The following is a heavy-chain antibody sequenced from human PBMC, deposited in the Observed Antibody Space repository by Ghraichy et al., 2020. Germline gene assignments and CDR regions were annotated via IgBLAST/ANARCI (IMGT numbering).Heavy chain of an antibody. V-gene: IGHV3-30*09. CDR1: GFTFGSYT. CDR2: ISYDERNK. J-gene: IGHJ4*02. CDR3: TRDPPFIVGANQKESYFDH. D-gene: IGHD1-26*01. Sequence: GALRLSCEVSGFTFGSYTMHWVRQAPGKGLDWVAMISYDERNKYYADSVKGRFAISRDDSKNILYLQMNSLRLDDTAIYYCTRDPPFIVGANQKESYFDHWGQGTLVTVSS.